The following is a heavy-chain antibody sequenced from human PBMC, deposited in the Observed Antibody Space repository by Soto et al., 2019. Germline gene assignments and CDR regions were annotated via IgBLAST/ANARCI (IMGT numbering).Heavy chain of an antibody. V-gene: IGHV1-69*12. D-gene: IGHD3-22*01. Sequence: QVRLVQSGAEVKKTGSSVKVSCEASGTTFSNFAIGWVRQAPRQGLEWVGGIILPFGTPNYEQKFQGRVTISADESMTTAYMELRGLRSEDTAVYYCVRGPDYEGYFDYWGQGTLVTVSS. CDR1: GTTFSNFA. CDR2: IILPFGTP. J-gene: IGHJ4*02. CDR3: VRGPDYEGYFDY.